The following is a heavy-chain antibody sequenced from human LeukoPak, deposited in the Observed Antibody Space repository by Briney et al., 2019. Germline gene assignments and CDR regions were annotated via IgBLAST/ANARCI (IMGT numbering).Heavy chain of an antibody. CDR1: GGSISSYY. CDR2: IYYSGST. J-gene: IGHJ4*02. CDR3: ARTGITIFGVVTSFDY. V-gene: IGHV4-59*01. Sequence: SQTLSLTCTVSGGSISSYYWSWLRQPPGKGLEWIGYIYYSGSTNYNPSLKSRVTISVDTSKNQFSLKLSSVTAADTAVYYCARTGITIFGVVTSFDYWGQGTLVTVSS. D-gene: IGHD3-3*01.